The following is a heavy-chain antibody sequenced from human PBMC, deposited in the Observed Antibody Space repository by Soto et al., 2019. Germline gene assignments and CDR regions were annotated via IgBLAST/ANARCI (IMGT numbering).Heavy chain of an antibody. CDR3: ARTKTGYIRSWYFDY. CDR2: IIPIRGIA. V-gene: IGHV1-69*02. CDR1: GGTFSSYT. Sequence: QVQLVQSGAEVKKPGSSVKVSCKASGGTFSSYTISWVRQAPGQGLEWMGRIIPIRGIANYAPKFQGRVTITADKSTSTAYMELSSLRSEDTAVYYCARTKTGYIRSWYFDYWGQGTLVTVSS. D-gene: IGHD6-13*01. J-gene: IGHJ4*02.